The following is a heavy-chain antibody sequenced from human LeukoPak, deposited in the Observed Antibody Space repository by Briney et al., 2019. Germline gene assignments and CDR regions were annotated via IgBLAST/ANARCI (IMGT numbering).Heavy chain of an antibody. J-gene: IGHJ3*02. CDR3: ARCIVGATSGAFDI. Sequence: SETLSLTCTVSGGSISSSGYYWGWIRQPPGKGLEWIGSIYSSGSTYYNPSLKSRVTISINTSKNQFSLKLNSVTAADTAVYYCARCIVGATSGAFDIWGQGTMVTVSS. CDR1: GGSISSSGYY. D-gene: IGHD1-26*01. V-gene: IGHV4-39*07. CDR2: IYSSGST.